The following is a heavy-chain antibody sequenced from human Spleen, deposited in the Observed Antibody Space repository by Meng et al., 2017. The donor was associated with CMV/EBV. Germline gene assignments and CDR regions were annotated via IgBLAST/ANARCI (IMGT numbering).Heavy chain of an antibody. V-gene: IGHV4-31*03. Sequence: SETLSLTCTVSGGSISSGGYYWSWIRQHPGKGLEWIGYIYYSGSTYYNPSLKSRVTISVDTSKNQFSLKLSSVTAADTAVYYCARHYGSEDYFYYYALDVWGQGTTVTVSS. CDR3: ARHYGSEDYFYYYALDV. D-gene: IGHD3-10*01. CDR2: IYYSGST. J-gene: IGHJ6*02. CDR1: GGSISSGGYY.